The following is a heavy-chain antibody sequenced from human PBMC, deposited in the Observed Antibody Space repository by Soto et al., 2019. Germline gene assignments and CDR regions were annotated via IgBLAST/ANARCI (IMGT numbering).Heavy chain of an antibody. CDR1: GFTFDDYA. CDR2: ISWNSGSI. D-gene: IGHD3-10*01. CDR3: AKDWGVRGEYYYYYMDV. Sequence: EVQLVESGGGLVQPGRSLRLSCAASGFTFDDYAMHWVRQAPGKGLVWVSGISWNSGSIGYADSVKGRFTISRDNAKNSLYLQMNSLRAEDTALYYCAKDWGVRGEYYYYYMDVWGKGTTVTVSS. J-gene: IGHJ6*03. V-gene: IGHV3-9*01.